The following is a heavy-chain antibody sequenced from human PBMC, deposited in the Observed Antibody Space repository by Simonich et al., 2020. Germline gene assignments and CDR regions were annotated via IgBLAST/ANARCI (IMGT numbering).Heavy chain of an antibody. J-gene: IGHJ4*02. Sequence: QVQLVQSGAEVKKPGASVKVSCKASGYTFTSYGISWVRQAPGQGLEWMGSLSAYNGNTNKSQKLQGRVTMTTDTSTSTAYMELRSLRSDDTAVYYCARASRGTWWYYYFDYWGQGTLVTVSS. V-gene: IGHV1-18*01. D-gene: IGHD2-15*01. CDR2: LSAYNGNT. CDR3: ARASRGTWWYYYFDY. CDR1: GYTFTSYG.